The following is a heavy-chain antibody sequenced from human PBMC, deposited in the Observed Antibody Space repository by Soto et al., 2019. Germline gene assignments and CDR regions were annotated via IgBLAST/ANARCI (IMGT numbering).Heavy chain of an antibody. CDR2: ISYDGSNK. V-gene: IGHV3-30*18. D-gene: IGHD6-13*01. CDR1: GFTFSSYG. J-gene: IGHJ4*02. Sequence: QVQLVESGGGVVQPGRSLRLSCAASGFTFSSYGMHWVRQAPGKGLEWVAVISYDGSNKYYADSVKGRFTISRDNSKNTLYLQMNSLRAEDTAVYYCAKESSIAAAGTYDYWGQGTLVTVSS. CDR3: AKESSIAAAGTYDY.